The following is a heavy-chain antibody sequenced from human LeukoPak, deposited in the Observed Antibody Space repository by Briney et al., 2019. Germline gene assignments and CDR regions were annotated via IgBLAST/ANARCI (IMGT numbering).Heavy chain of an antibody. CDR2: ISSSSSYI. Sequence: PGGSLRLSCAASGFTVSSNYMNWVRQAPGKGLEWVSSISSSSSYIYYADSVKGRFTISRDNAKNSLYLQMNSLRAEDTAVYYCATDPGIAVAGTKDYWGQGTLVTVSS. CDR1: GFTVSSNY. J-gene: IGHJ4*02. V-gene: IGHV3-21*01. D-gene: IGHD6-19*01. CDR3: ATDPGIAVAGTKDY.